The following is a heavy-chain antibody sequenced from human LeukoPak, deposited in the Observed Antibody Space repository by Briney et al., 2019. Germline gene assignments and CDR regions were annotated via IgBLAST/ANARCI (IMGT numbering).Heavy chain of an antibody. CDR1: GYTFTSYG. D-gene: IGHD3-16*01. V-gene: IGHV1-18*04. J-gene: IGHJ4*02. CDR2: ISAYNGNT. CDR3: AISQMGDYFDY. Sequence: ASVKVSCGASGYTFTSYGISWVRQAPGQGLEWMGWISAYNGNTNYAQKLQGRVTMTTDTSTSTAYMELRSLRSDDTAVYYCAISQMGDYFDYWGQGTLVTVSS.